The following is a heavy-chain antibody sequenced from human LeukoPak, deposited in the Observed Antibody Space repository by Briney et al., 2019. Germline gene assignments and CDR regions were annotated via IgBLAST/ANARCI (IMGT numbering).Heavy chain of an antibody. CDR2: IRNKANSYTT. CDR1: GFTSSDHY. V-gene: IGHV3-72*01. Sequence: GGSLRLSCAASGFTSSDHYMDWVRQAPGKGLEWVGRIRNKANSYTTEYAASVKGRFTISRDDSKNSLYLQVNSLKTEDTAVYYCARGRYGMDVWGQGTTVTVSS. J-gene: IGHJ6*02. CDR3: ARGRYGMDV.